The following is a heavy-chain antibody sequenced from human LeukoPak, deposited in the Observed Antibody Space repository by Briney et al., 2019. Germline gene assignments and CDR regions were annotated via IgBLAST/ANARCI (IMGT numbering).Heavy chain of an antibody. J-gene: IGHJ5*02. CDR3: ARAKGSSSLNWFDP. V-gene: IGHV1-69*05. D-gene: IGHD6-13*01. Sequence: SVKVSCKASGGTFSSYAISWVRQAPGQGLEWMGGIIPIFGTANYAQKFQGRVTITTDESTSTAYMELRSLRSDDTAVYYCARAKGSSSLNWFDPWGQGTLVTVSS. CDR1: GGTFSSYA. CDR2: IIPIFGTA.